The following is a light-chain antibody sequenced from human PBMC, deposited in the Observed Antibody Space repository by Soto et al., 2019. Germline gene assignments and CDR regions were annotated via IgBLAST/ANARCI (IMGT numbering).Light chain of an antibody. Sequence: EIVMTRSPATLSVSPGERATLSFRASQSVSSNLAWYQQKPGQAPRLLIYGASTRATGIPDRFSGSGSGTDFTLTISRLEPEDFAVYYCQQYGSSGTFGQGTKVDIK. CDR2: GAS. V-gene: IGKV3-20*01. J-gene: IGKJ1*01. CDR3: QQYGSSGT. CDR1: QSVSSN.